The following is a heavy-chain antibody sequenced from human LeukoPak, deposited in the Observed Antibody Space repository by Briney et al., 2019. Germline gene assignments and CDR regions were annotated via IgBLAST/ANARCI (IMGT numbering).Heavy chain of an antibody. CDR3: AKDRSGSYSQGLDY. J-gene: IGHJ4*02. CDR1: GFIFSSYG. D-gene: IGHD1-26*01. V-gene: IGHV3-30*02. Sequence: GSLRLSCAASGFIFSSYGMHWVRQAPGKGLEWVAFIRYDGSNKYYADSVKGRFTISRDNSKNTLYLQMNSLRAEDTAVYYCAKDRSGSYSQGLDYWGQGTLVTVSS. CDR2: IRYDGSNK.